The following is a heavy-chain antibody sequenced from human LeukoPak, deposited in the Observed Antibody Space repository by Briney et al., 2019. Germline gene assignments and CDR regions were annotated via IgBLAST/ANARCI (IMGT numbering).Heavy chain of an antibody. CDR3: ARALVGAAFDY. D-gene: IGHD1-26*01. CDR1: GYTFTSYY. V-gene: IGHV1-46*01. Sequence: ASVKVSCKASGYTFTSYYMHWVRQAPGQGLEWMGIINPSGGSTSYAQKFQGRVAMTRDTSTSTVYMELSSLRSEDTAVYYCARALVGAAFDYWGQGTLVTVSS. J-gene: IGHJ4*02. CDR2: INPSGGST.